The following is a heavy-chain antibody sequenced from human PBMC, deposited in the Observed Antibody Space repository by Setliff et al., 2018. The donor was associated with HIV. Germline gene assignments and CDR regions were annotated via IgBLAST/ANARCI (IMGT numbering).Heavy chain of an antibody. V-gene: IGHV1-8*02. CDR1: GYTFTNYD. D-gene: IGHD1-1*01. J-gene: IGHJ4*02. CDR2: TDPNSGNT. CDR3: ARGHSGNDY. Sequence: PSVKVSCKASGYTFTNYDINWVRQATGQGLEWMGRTDPNSGNTEYAQQFQGRVTMTRNTSISTAYMELSSLRSEDTAIYYCARGHSGNDYWGQGTLVTVSS.